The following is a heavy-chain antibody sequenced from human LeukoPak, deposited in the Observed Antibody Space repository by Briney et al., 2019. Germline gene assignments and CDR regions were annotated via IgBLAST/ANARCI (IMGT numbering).Heavy chain of an antibody. CDR1: GFTFSSSS. V-gene: IGHV3-21*01. D-gene: IGHD4-17*01. CDR3: ARERVDFGDWSRYYQYGMDV. J-gene: IGHJ6*02. Sequence: GGSLRLSCAASGFTFSSSSINWVRQAPGKGLEWVAGIISSSRDTYYADSVKGRFTISRDNAKKSLYLQMRSLRAEDTAVYYCARERVDFGDWSRYYQYGMDVWGQGTTVIVTS. CDR2: IISSSRDT.